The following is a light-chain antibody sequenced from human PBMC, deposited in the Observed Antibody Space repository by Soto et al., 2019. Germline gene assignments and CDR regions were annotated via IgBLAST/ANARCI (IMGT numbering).Light chain of an antibody. CDR3: MQALQTWT. CDR2: LGS. CDR1: QSLLHSNGYNY. V-gene: IGKV2-28*01. J-gene: IGKJ1*01. Sequence: DIVMTQSPLSLPVTPGEPASISCRSSQSLLHSNGYNYLDWYLQKPGQSPQLLIYLGSNRASGVPDRFSGSGSGTDFTLKTSRAEAEDVGVYYCMQALQTWTFGQGTKVEIK.